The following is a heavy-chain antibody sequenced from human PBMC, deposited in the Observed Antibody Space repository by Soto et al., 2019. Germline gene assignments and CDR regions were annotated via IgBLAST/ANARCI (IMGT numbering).Heavy chain of an antibody. V-gene: IGHV3-30*18. D-gene: IGHD4-17*01. CDR1: GFTFSSYG. Sequence: QVQLVESGGGVVQPGRSLRLSCAASGFTFSSYGMHWVRQAPGMGLEWVAVISYDGSNKYYADSVKGRFTISRDNSKNTLYLQMNSRRAEDKAVYYCAKDLMDETTVVTPNYYYGMDVWCQGTTVTVSS. CDR3: AKDLMDETTVVTPNYYYGMDV. CDR2: ISYDGSNK. J-gene: IGHJ6*02.